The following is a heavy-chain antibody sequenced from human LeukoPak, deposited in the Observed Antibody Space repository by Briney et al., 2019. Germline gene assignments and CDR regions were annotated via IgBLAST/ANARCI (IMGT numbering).Heavy chain of an antibody. D-gene: IGHD2-15*01. V-gene: IGHV3-73*01. CDR2: IRSRANSYVT. J-gene: IGHJ6*02. CDR3: TRRSDRYCSGAGCYVNYFYGLDV. CDR1: GFSFSGSA. Sequence: GGSLRLSCAASGFSFSGSAMHWVRQASGKGLEWLGRIRSRANSYVTVYAASVEGRFIISRDDSRDTAYLEMNSLKTEDTAVYYCTRRSDRYCSGAGCYVNYFYGLDVWGQGTTVTVSS.